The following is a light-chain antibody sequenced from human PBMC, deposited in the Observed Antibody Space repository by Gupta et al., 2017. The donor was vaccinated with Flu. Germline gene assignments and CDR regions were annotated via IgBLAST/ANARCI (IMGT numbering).Light chain of an antibody. CDR2: DAS. J-gene: IGKJ4*01. CDR3: QQTNSFPFT. V-gene: IGKV1-12*02. Sequence: DIQMTQSPSSVSASVGDRVTITWRASQGISKWLAWYQQRPGKAPKLLIYDASKVQSGVPSRFSGSCSGTEFSLTISSRQPEDFATYYCQQTNSFPFTFGRGTKVDIK. CDR1: QGISKW.